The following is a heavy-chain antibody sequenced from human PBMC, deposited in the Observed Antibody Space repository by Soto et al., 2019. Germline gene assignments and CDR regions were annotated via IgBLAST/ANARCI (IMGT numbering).Heavy chain of an antibody. CDR3: AIRPSDTMIVVVIPTPYFDY. CDR1: GGSISSSSYY. CDR2: IYYSGST. D-gene: IGHD3-22*01. Sequence: SETLSLTCTVSGGSISSSSYYWGWIRQPPGKGLEWIGSIYYSGSTYYNPSLKSRVTISVDTSKNQFSLKLSSVTAADTAVYYCAIRPSDTMIVVVIPTPYFDYWGQGTLVTVSS. V-gene: IGHV4-39*01. J-gene: IGHJ4*02.